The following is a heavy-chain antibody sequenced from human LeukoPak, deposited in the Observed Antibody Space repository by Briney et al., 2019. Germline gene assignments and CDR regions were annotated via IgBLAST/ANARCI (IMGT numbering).Heavy chain of an antibody. CDR3: ARDRGDIVVVPAAIDYYYYGMDV. J-gene: IGHJ6*02. CDR2: IIPIFGTA. D-gene: IGHD2-2*01. V-gene: IGHV1-69*01. CDR1: GGTFSSYA. Sequence: SVKVSCKASGGTFSSYAISWVRQAPGQGLEWMGGIIPIFGTANYAQKFQGRVTITADESTSTAYMELSSLRAEDTAVYYCARDRGDIVVVPAAIDYYYYGMDVWGQGTTVTVSS.